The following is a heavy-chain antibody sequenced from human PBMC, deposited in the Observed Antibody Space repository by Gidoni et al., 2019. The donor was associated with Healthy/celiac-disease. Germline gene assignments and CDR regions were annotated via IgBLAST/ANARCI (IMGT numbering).Heavy chain of an antibody. D-gene: IGHD3-22*01. CDR3: AHNTMIVALDAFDI. J-gene: IGHJ3*02. Sequence: QITLKESGPTLVKPTQTLTLTCTFSGFSLSTSGVGVGWIRQPPGKALEWLALIYWNDDKRYSPSLKSRLTITKDTSKNQVVLTMTNMDPVDTATYYCAHNTMIVALDAFDIWGQGTMVTVSS. CDR1: GFSLSTSGVG. V-gene: IGHV2-5*01. CDR2: IYWNDDK.